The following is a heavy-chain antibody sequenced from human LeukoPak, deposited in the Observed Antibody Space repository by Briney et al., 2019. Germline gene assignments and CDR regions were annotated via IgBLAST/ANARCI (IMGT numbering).Heavy chain of an antibody. D-gene: IGHD2-2*01. CDR2: INPNSGNT. CDR3: ARVIVVVPAAKIWFDP. Sequence: ASVKVSCKASGYTFTSYDINWVRQATGQGLEWMGWINPNSGNTGYAQKFQGRVTMTRNTSISTAYMELSSLRSEDTAVYYCARVIVVVPAAKIWFDPWGQGTLVTVSS. J-gene: IGHJ5*02. V-gene: IGHV1-8*01. CDR1: GYTFTSYD.